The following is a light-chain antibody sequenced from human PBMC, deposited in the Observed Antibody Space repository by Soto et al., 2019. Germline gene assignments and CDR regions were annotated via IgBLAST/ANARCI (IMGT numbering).Light chain of an antibody. CDR2: GAS. Sequence: DIQMTQSTSTLSASVGDRVTITCRASQNIDRRLAWYQQKPGKAPNLLIYGASNLESGVPSRFSGSESGTQFTLTISSRRPDDFATYYCQQYNSYPWTFGQGTKVEIK. J-gene: IGKJ1*01. V-gene: IGKV1-5*03. CDR3: QQYNSYPWT. CDR1: QNIDRR.